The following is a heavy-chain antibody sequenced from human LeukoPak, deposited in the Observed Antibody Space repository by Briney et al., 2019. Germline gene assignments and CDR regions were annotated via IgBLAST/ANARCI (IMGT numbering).Heavy chain of an antibody. D-gene: IGHD3-10*01. V-gene: IGHV4-61*01. Sequence: SETLSLTCTVSGGSISSSSYYWGWIRQPPGKGLEWIGYIYYSGSTNYNPSLKSRVTISVDTSKNQFSLKLSSVTAADTAVYYCARDGGGYYYGSGTYHQLGAFDIWGQGTMVTVSS. CDR1: GGSISSSSYY. CDR3: ARDGGGYYYGSGTYHQLGAFDI. CDR2: IYYSGST. J-gene: IGHJ3*02.